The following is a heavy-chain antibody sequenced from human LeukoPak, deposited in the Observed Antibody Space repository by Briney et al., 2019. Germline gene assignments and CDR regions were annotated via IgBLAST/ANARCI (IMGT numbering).Heavy chain of an antibody. CDR2: ISSSSSYI. D-gene: IGHD3-16*02. J-gene: IGHJ3*02. CDR3: AREMITFGGVIAPGAFDI. CDR1: GFTFSSYS. V-gene: IGHV3-21*01. Sequence: PGGSLRLSCAASGFTFSSYSMNWVRQAPGKGLEWVSSISSSSSYIYYADSVKSRFTISRDNAKNSLYLQMNSLRAEDTAVYYCAREMITFGGVIAPGAFDIWGQGTMVTVSS.